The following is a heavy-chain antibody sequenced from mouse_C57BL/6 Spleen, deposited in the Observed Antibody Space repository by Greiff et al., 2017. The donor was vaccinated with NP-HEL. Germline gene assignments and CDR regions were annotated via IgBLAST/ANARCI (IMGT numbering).Heavy chain of an antibody. CDR1: GYTFTSYW. CDR2: IDPSDSYT. J-gene: IGHJ4*01. D-gene: IGHD2-1*01. CDR3: ARGDGNYRGAMDY. Sequence: QVQLQQPGAELVKPGASVKLSCKASGYTFTSYWMQWVKQRPGQGLEWIGEIDPSDSYTNYNQKFKGKGTLTVDTSSSTAYLQLSSLTSEDSAVYYWARGDGNYRGAMDYWGQGTSVTVSA. V-gene: IGHV1-50*01.